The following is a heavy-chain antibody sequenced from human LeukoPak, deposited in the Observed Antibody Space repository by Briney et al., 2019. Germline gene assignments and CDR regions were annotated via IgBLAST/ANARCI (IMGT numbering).Heavy chain of an antibody. CDR3: ARVGAVAHWFDP. J-gene: IGHJ5*02. V-gene: IGHV1-69*13. Sequence: GASVTVSCKASGGTFSSYAISWVRQAPGQGLEWMGGIIPIFGTANYAQKFQGRVTITADESTSTAYMELSSLRSEDTAVYYCARVGAVAHWFDPWGQGTLVTVSS. D-gene: IGHD6-19*01. CDR2: IIPIFGTA. CDR1: GGTFSSYA.